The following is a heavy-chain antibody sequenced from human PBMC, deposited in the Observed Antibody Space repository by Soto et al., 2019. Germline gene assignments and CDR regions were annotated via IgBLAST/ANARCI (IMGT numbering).Heavy chain of an antibody. CDR2: IYYSGST. J-gene: IGHJ5*02. CDR3: ASRGYSYGYEPLRFDP. Sequence: SETLSLTCTVSGGSVSSGSYYWSWIRQPPGKGLEWIGYIYYSGSTNYNPSLKSRVTISVDTSKNQFSLKLSSVTAADTAVYYCASRGYSYGYEPLRFDPWGQGTLVTGSS. V-gene: IGHV4-61*01. D-gene: IGHD5-18*01. CDR1: GGSVSSGSYY.